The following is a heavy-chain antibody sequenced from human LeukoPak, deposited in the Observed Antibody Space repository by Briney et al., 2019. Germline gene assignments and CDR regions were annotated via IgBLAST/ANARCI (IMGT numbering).Heavy chain of an antibody. D-gene: IGHD6-13*01. CDR1: GFSFSTCG. J-gene: IGHJ4*02. Sequence: PGGSLRLSCAASGFSFSTCGMIWVREAPGKGLEWISYISSSSKIIHYADSVKGRFTISRDNAKNSLYLQLSSLRAEDTAVYYCARDPGLKRAAACGDHWGQGTLVIVSS. CDR2: ISSSSKII. CDR3: ARDPGLKRAAACGDH. V-gene: IGHV3-48*01.